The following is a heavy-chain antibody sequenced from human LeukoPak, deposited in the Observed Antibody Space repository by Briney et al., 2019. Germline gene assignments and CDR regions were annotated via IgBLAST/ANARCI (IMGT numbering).Heavy chain of an antibody. CDR2: IYYSGST. CDR3: ASARSGFIDYYYYYMDV. D-gene: IGHD3-16*02. Sequence: SETLSLTCTVSGGSISSYYWSWIRQHPGKGLEWIGFIYYSGSTYYNPSLKSRPTILLDTSKNQFSLKLRSVTAADTAVYYCASARSGFIDYYYYYMDVWGKGTTVTVSS. J-gene: IGHJ6*03. V-gene: IGHV4-59*06. CDR1: GGSISSYY.